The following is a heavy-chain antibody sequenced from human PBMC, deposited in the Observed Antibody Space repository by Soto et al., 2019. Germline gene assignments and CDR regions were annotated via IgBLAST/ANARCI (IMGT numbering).Heavy chain of an antibody. D-gene: IGHD3-3*01. J-gene: IGHJ6*02. V-gene: IGHV1-69*12. CDR2: IIPIFGTA. Sequence: QVQLVQSGAEVKKPGSSVKVSCKASGGTFSSYAISWVRQAPGQGLEWMGGIIPIFGTANYAQKFQGRVTIAADESTSTAYMGLSSLRSEDTAVYYCAVPTYYDFWRGTRGAAYYYGMDVWGQGTTVTVSS. CDR1: GGTFSSYA. CDR3: AVPTYYDFWRGTRGAAYYYGMDV.